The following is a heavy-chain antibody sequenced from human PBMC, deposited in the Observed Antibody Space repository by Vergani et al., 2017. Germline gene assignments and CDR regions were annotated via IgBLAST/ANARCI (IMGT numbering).Heavy chain of an antibody. Sequence: LEESGGGSVKPGGSLRLSCAASGFKFSDHYMSWIRQAPGKGLEWVSGMNGDGDTISYADSVKGRFTISRDNAKNTLFLQMNSLRAEDTAVYYCARARKFRFGVVWENWFDPWGQGTLVTVSS. D-gene: IGHD3-3*01. CDR2: MNGDGDTI. CDR1: GFKFSDHY. V-gene: IGHV3-11*04. CDR3: ARARKFRFGVVWENWFDP. J-gene: IGHJ5*02.